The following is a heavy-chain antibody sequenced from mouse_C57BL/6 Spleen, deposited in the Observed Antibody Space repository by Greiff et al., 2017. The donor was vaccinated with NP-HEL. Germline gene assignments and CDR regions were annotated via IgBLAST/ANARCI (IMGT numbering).Heavy chain of an antibody. CDR1: GFTFSSYA. J-gene: IGHJ2*01. CDR3: TRGNWDVFFDY. V-gene: IGHV5-9-1*02. D-gene: IGHD4-1*01. Sequence: EVMLVESGEGLVKPGGSLKLSCAASGFTFSSYAMSWVRQTPEKRLEWVAYISSGGDYIYYADTVKGRFTISRDNARNTLYLQMSSLKSEDTAMYYCTRGNWDVFFDYWGQGTTLTVSS. CDR2: ISSGGDYI.